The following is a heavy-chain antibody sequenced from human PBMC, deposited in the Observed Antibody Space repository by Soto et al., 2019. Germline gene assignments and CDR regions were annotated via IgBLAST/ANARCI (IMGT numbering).Heavy chain of an antibody. V-gene: IGHV2-5*01. CDR1: GFSFSTTGAG. CDR2: IFWNDAK. Sequence: QIALKESGPTLVKPSQTHTLTCTFSGFSFSTTGAGVGWIRQPPGKALEWLALIFWNDAKRYSPSLRSRLTIIKDTSKNQVVLTMTNVDPVDTATYYCAYRRGGSSSGGNFDYWGQGTPVTVYS. D-gene: IGHD2-15*01. CDR3: AYRRGGSSSGGNFDY. J-gene: IGHJ4*02.